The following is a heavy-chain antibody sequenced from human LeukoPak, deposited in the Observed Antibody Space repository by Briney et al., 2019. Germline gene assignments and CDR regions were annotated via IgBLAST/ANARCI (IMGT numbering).Heavy chain of an antibody. CDR1: GFTFSSYW. CDR3: ASGGRISS. CDR2: ISPSGSSI. D-gene: IGHD3-16*01. J-gene: IGHJ4*02. Sequence: PGGSLRLSCAASGFTFSSYWMSWVRQAPGKGLEWVSYISPSGSSIYYADSVKGRFTISRDNAKNSLFLQMNSLRAEDTAVYYCASGGRISSWGQGTLVTVSS. V-gene: IGHV3-48*04.